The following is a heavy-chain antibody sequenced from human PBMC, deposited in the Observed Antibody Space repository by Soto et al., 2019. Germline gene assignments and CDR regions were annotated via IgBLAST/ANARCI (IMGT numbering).Heavy chain of an antibody. J-gene: IGHJ3*02. CDR1: GGSISSGGYS. CDR3: ARAHGSGWGAFDI. V-gene: IGHV4-30-2*01. D-gene: IGHD3-10*01. CDR2: IYHSGST. Sequence: QLQLQESGSGLVKPSQTLSLTCAVSGGSISSGGYSWSWIRQPPGKGLEWIGYIYHSGSTHYNPSLKSRVTISVDRSKNKFSLKLSSVSAADTAVYYCARAHGSGWGAFDIWGQGTMVTVSS.